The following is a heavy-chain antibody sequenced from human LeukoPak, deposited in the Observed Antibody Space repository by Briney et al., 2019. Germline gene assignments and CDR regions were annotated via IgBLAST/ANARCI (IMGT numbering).Heavy chain of an antibody. CDR2: IYHSGST. V-gene: IGHV4-39*07. CDR1: GGSISSSSYY. Sequence: PSETLSLTCTVSGGSISSSSYYWGWIRQPPGKGLEWIGSIYHSGSTYYNPSLKSRVTISVDTSKNQFSLKLSSVTAADTAVYYCARLRGSSSWYRQVRYFDYWGQGTLVTVSS. CDR3: ARLRGSSSWYRQVRYFDY. J-gene: IGHJ4*02. D-gene: IGHD6-13*01.